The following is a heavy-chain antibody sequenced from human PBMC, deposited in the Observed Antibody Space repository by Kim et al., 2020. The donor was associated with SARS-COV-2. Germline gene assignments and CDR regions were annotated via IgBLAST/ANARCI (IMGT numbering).Heavy chain of an antibody. CDR2: INPNSGGT. CDR3: ARGGLHTLLWFGGPGAFDI. V-gene: IGHV1-2*04. Sequence: ASVKVSCKASGYTFTGYYMHWVRQAPGQGLEWMGWINPNSGGTNYAQKFQGWVTMTRDTSISTAYMELSRLRSDDTAVYYCARGGLHTLLWFGGPGAFDIWGQGTMVTVSS. CDR1: GYTFTGYY. J-gene: IGHJ3*02. D-gene: IGHD3-10*01.